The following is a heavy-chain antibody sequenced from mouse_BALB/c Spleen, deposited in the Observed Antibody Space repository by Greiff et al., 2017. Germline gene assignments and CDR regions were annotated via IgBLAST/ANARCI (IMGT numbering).Heavy chain of an antibody. CDR3: TGFRGFYYARYY. D-gene: IGHD3-1*01. V-gene: IGHV6-6*02. Sequence: EVMLVESGGGLVQPGGSMKLSCVASGFTFSNYWMNWVRQSPEKGLEWVAEIRLKSNNYATHYAESVKGRFTISRDDSKGSVYLQMDNLRAGDTGIDYSTGFRGFYYARYYWGQGTPVTVSA. CDR2: IRLKSNNYAT. J-gene: IGHJ4*01. CDR1: GFTFSNYW.